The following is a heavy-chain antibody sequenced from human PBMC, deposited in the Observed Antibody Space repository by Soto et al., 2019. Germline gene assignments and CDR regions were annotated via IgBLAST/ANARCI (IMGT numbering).Heavy chain of an antibody. J-gene: IGHJ5*02. D-gene: IGHD3-10*01. CDR2: IYYSGST. Sequence: PSETLSLTCTVSGGSISSGGYYWSWIRQHPGKGLEWIGYIYYSGSTYYNPSLKSRVTISVDTSKNQFSLKLSSVTAADTAVYYCARDKWFGELDWFDPWGQGTLVTVSS. CDR1: GGSISSGGYY. V-gene: IGHV4-31*03. CDR3: ARDKWFGELDWFDP.